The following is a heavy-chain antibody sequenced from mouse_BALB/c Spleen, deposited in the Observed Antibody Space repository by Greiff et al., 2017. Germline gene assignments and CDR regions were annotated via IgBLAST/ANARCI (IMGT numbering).Heavy chain of an antibody. CDR1: GFTFSSYG. D-gene: IGHD2-14*01. V-gene: IGHV5-6*02. J-gene: IGHJ2*01. CDR2: ISSGGSYT. CDR3: AIHSRYDEGDY. Sequence: EVMLVESGGDLVKPGGSLKLSCAASGFTFSSYGMSWVRQTPDKRLEWVATISSGGSYTYYPDSVKGRFTISRDNAKNTLYLQMSSLKSEDTAMYYCAIHSRYDEGDYWGQGTTLTVSS.